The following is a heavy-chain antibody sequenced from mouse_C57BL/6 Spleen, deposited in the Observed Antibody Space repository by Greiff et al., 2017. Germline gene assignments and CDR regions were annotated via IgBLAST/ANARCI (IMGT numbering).Heavy chain of an antibody. CDR3: ARGGYYGSSYRFAY. V-gene: IGHV1-55*01. CDR1: GYTFNSYW. J-gene: IGHJ3*01. CDR2: IYPGSGST. Sequence: QVQLQQPGAELVKPGASVKMSCKASGYTFNSYWITWVKQRPGQGLEWIGDIYPGSGSTNYNEKFKSKATLTVDTSSSTAYMQLSSLTSEDSDVYYCARGGYYGSSYRFAYWGQGTLVTVSA. D-gene: IGHD1-1*01.